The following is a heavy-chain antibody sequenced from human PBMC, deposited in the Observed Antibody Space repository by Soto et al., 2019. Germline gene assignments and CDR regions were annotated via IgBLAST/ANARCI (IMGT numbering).Heavy chain of an antibody. CDR2: ISAYNGNT. Sequence: QVQLLQSGAEVKKPAASVKVSCKASGYTFNTYGISWVRQAPGQGLEWMGWISAYNGNTDYAQKFQGRVTMNTGTSTRTAYMDLRSLRSDDTAGYYYARDHCPGSEGRWCGYWGQGTLITVSS. D-gene: IGHD2-8*02. CDR3: ARDHCPGSEGRWCGY. CDR1: GYTFNTYG. J-gene: IGHJ4*02. V-gene: IGHV1-18*01.